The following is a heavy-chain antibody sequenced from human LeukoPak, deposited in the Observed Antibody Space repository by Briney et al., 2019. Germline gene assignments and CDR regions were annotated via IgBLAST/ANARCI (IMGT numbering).Heavy chain of an antibody. CDR1: GFTFSRFT. V-gene: IGHV3-21*01. CDR3: ARLYSSDWYYFDY. CDR2: ITGSSTYI. D-gene: IGHD6-19*01. Sequence: GGSLRLSCAASGFTFSRFTMNWVRQAPGKGLEWVSSITGSSTYIHYADLLKGRFTISRDNAKNSLSLQTNSLRAEDTALYFCARLYSSDWYYFDYWGQGTLVTVSS. J-gene: IGHJ4*02.